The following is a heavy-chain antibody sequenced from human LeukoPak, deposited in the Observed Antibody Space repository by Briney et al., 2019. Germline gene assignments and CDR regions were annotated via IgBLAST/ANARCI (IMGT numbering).Heavy chain of an antibody. V-gene: IGHV3-21*01. D-gene: IGHD6-13*01. J-gene: IGHJ4*02. Sequence: GGSLRLSCAASGFTFSSYSMNWVRQAPGKGLEWVSSISSSSSYIYYADSVKGRFTISRDNAKNSLYLQMNSLRAEDTAVYYCARDPQGIAAAGTGYYLDYWGQGTLVTVSS. CDR1: GFTFSSYS. CDR3: ARDPQGIAAAGTGYYLDY. CDR2: ISSSSSYI.